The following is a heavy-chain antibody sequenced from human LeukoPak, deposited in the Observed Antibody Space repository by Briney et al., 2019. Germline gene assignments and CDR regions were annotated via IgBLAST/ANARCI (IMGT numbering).Heavy chain of an antibody. CDR2: IYYSGST. D-gene: IGHD6-25*01. Sequence: SVTLSLTCTVSGGSISSYFWSWIRQPPGKGLEWIGYIYYSGSTNYNPSLKSRVTISVDTSKNQFSLKLSSVTAADTAVYCCASARLGSGLEGAFDIWGQGTMVTVSS. CDR3: ASARLGSGLEGAFDI. J-gene: IGHJ3*02. CDR1: GGSISSYF. V-gene: IGHV4-59*01.